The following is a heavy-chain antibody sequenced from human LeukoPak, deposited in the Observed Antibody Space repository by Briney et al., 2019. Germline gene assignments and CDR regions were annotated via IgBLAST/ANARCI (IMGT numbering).Heavy chain of an antibody. CDR2: ILYRGNT. CDR1: GDSISSGVYY. J-gene: IGHJ4*02. Sequence: SETLSLTCTVSGDSISSGVYYWSWIRQHPGTGLEWIGYILYRGNTRYNPSLRSRITISVDTSKNQFSLKLASVTAADTAVYYCARTVGARTYYLDYWGQGTPVIVSS. V-gene: IGHV4-31*03. CDR3: ARTVGARTYYLDY. D-gene: IGHD1-26*01.